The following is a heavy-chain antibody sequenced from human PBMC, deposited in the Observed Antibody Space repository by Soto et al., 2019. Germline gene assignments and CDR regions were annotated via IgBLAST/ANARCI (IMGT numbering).Heavy chain of an antibody. D-gene: IGHD6-19*01. Sequence: EVQLVESGGGLVQPGGSLRLSCAASGFSFSDSWMDWVRQAPGKGLEWVANIGQDGSEKYYVDSVKGRFTISRDNAKNSVYLQMTTLRAEDTAVYYCSRRLEVWGQGTLVTVYS. CDR2: IGQDGSEK. CDR1: GFSFSDSW. J-gene: IGHJ4*02. CDR3: SRRLEV. V-gene: IGHV3-7*05.